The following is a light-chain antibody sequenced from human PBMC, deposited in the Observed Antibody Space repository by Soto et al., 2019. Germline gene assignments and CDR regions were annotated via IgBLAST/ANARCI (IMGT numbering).Light chain of an antibody. CDR1: QSVRSSY. V-gene: IGKV3-15*01. CDR3: QPYTNWPPNT. Sequence: IVRTQSPATLTVSRGGGATVWFRASQSVRSSYLAWYQQKPGKVPRRLIYGASTRATGVPARFSGRGSGTEFTFTITSQQSEDFAVHSCQPYTNWPPNTFGQGARSEI. CDR2: GAS. J-gene: IGKJ5*01.